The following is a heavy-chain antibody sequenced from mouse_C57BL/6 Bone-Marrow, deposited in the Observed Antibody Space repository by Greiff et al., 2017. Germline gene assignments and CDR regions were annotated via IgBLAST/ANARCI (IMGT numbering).Heavy chain of an antibody. D-gene: IGHD1-1*01. CDR3: ARDYYGPPRFAY. CDR1: GYAFSSSW. Sequence: VQGVESGPELVKPGASVKISCTASGYAFSSSWMNWVKQRPGKGLEWIGRIYPGDGDTNYNGKFKGKATLTADKSSRTAYMQRSSLTSEDSAVYFCARDYYGPPRFAYWGQGTLVTVSA. V-gene: IGHV1-82*01. CDR2: IYPGDGDT. J-gene: IGHJ3*01.